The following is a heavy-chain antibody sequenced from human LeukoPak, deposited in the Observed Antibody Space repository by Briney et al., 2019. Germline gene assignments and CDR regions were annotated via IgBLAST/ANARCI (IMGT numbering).Heavy chain of an antibody. CDR3: ARHYDSSGWYFDL. D-gene: IGHD3-22*01. V-gene: IGHV5-51*01. CDR2: IYPGDSDT. CDR1: GYSFTSYW. Sequence: GESLKISWKGSGYSFTSYWIGWVRQMPGKGLGWMGIIYPGDSDTRYSPSFQGQVTISADKSISTAYLQWSSLKASNTAMYYCARHYDSSGWYFDLWGRGTLVTVS. J-gene: IGHJ2*01.